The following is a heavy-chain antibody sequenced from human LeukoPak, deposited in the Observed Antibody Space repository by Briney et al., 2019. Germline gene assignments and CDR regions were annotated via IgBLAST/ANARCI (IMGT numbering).Heavy chain of an antibody. CDR2: IKQDGSEK. J-gene: IGHJ4*02. Sequence: PGGSLRLSCAASGFTFSSYWMSWVRQAPGKGLEWVANIKQDGSEKYYVDSVKGRFTISRDNAKNSLYLQMNSLRAEDTAVYYCASASAVAGAGGEVLFDYWGLGTLVTVSS. D-gene: IGHD6-19*01. CDR1: GFTFSSYW. CDR3: ASASAVAGAGGEVLFDY. V-gene: IGHV3-7*01.